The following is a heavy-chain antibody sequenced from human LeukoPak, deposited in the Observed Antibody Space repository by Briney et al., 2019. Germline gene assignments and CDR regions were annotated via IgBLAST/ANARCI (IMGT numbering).Heavy chain of an antibody. CDR1: AFIFSGHW. V-gene: IGHV3-7*03. CDR3: ARGDFNGWSSNWFDT. Sequence: PGGSLRLSCEGSAFIFSGHWMNWVRQTPGKGLEWVANIKEDGNDKYYVDSVKGRFTISRDNAKNSLYLQMNGLKAEDTAVYYCARGDFNGWSSNWFDTWGQGTLVTVSS. CDR2: IKEDGNDK. D-gene: IGHD6-19*01. J-gene: IGHJ5*01.